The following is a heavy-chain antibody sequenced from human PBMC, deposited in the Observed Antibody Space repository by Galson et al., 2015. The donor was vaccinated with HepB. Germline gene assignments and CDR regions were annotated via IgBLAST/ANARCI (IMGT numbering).Heavy chain of an antibody. CDR2: ISTTSNTI. CDR1: DSTFRTYS. D-gene: IGHD6-6*01. Sequence: SLRLSCAASDSTFRTYSMNWVRQSPGQGLEWISYISTTSNTIYYANSVKGRFTISRDNAKNSLYLQMNSLEVEDSAVYYCARQEYCSSHFCYKYGMDVWGQGTTVTVSS. CDR3: ARQEYCSSHFCYKYGMDV. J-gene: IGHJ6*02. V-gene: IGHV3-48*04.